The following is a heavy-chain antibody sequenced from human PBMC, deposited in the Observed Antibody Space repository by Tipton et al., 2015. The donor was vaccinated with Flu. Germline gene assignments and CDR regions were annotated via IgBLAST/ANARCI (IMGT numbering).Heavy chain of an antibody. V-gene: IGHV3-21*01. D-gene: IGHD6-13*01. Sequence: QLVQSGGGLVKPGGSLRLSCAASGFTFSSYSMNWVRQAPGKGLEWVSSISSSSSYIYYADSVKGRFTISRDNAKNSLYLQMNSLRAEDTAVYYCASSGYSSSWYPPYYFDYWGQGTLVTVSS. CDR3: ASSGYSSSWYPPYYFDY. CDR2: ISSSSSYI. CDR1: GFTFSSYS. J-gene: IGHJ4*02.